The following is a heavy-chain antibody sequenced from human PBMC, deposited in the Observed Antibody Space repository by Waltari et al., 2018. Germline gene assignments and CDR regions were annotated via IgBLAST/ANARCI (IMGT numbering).Heavy chain of an antibody. CDR2: ISHSGAT. J-gene: IGHJ3*01. D-gene: IGHD5-12*01. CDR3: AAYIGASVGTAAFDV. Sequence: QVQLQESGPGLVKPSETLSLTCSVSGGSINTPKFHWGWIRQPPGQALEWIGTISHSGATYTFPSLQSRVTLSRDTSKNQFSLTLGSVTASDTAVYYCAAYIGASVGTAAFDVWGQGTMVTVSS. CDR1: GGSINTPKFH. V-gene: IGHV4-39*01.